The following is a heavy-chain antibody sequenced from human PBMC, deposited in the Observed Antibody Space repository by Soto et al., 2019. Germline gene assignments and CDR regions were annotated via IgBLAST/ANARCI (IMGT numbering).Heavy chain of an antibody. J-gene: IGHJ5*02. CDR1: GFTFSSYS. D-gene: IGHD6-13*01. Sequence: EVQLVESGGGLVQPGGSLRLSCAASGFTFSSYSMNWVRKAPGKGLEWVSYISSSSSTIYYADSVKGRFTISRDNAKNSLYLQMNSLRAEDTAVYYCAGQGGSRLNWFDPWGQGTLVTVSS. V-gene: IGHV3-48*01. CDR2: ISSSSSTI. CDR3: AGQGGSRLNWFDP.